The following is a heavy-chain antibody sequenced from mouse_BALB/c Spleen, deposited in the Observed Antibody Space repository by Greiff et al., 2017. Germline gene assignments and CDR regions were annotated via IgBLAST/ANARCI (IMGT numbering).Heavy chain of an antibody. V-gene: IGHV2-6-7*01. CDR1: GFSLTGYG. D-gene: IGHD1-1*01. CDR3: ARDYGSSLSWFAY. J-gene: IGHJ3*01. CDR2: IWGDGST. Sequence: QVQLQQSGPGLVAPSQSLSITCTVSGFSLTGYGVNWVRQPPGKGLEWLGMIWGDGSTDYNSALKSRLSISKDNSKSQVFLKMNSLQTDDTARYYCARDYGSSLSWFAYWGQGTLVTVSA.